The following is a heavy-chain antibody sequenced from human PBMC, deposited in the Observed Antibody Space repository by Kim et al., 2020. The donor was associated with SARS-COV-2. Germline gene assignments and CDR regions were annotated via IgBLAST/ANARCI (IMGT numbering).Heavy chain of an antibody. Sequence: ASVKVSCKASGSTFTSYGIIWVRQAPGQGLEWMGCVSAYNGNTNYAQKLLGRVTMTTDTSTSTAYMELRSLGSDDTAVYYCASSKYGPGSYYYWGQGTLVTLHS. CDR3: ASSKYGPGSYYY. CDR2: VSAYNGNT. V-gene: IGHV1-18*01. J-gene: IGHJ4*02. D-gene: IGHD3-10*01. CDR1: GSTFTSYG.